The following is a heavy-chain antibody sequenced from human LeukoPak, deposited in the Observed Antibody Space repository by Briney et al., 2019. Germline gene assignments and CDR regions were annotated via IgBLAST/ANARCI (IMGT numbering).Heavy chain of an antibody. Sequence: GASVKVSCKASGYTFTGYYMHWVRQAPGQGLEWMGWINPNSGGTNYAQKFQGRVTMTRDTSISTAYMELSRLRSDDTAVYYCASELTTSHANWFDPWGQGTLVTVSS. CDR3: ASELTTSHANWFDP. CDR1: GYTFTGYY. CDR2: INPNSGGT. D-gene: IGHD1-14*01. J-gene: IGHJ5*02. V-gene: IGHV1-2*02.